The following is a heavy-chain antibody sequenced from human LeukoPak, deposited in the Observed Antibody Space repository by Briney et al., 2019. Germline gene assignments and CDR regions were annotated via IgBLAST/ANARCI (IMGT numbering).Heavy chain of an antibody. CDR1: GYTLTELS. V-gene: IGHV1-24*01. CDR3: ARYSSGWSSFDY. J-gene: IGHJ4*02. Sequence: ASVKVSCKVSGYTLTELSMHWVRQAPGKGLEWMGGFDPEDGETIYAQKFQGRVTMTEDTSTDTAYMELSSLRSEDTAVYYCARYSSGWSSFDYWGQGTLVTVSS. D-gene: IGHD6-19*01. CDR2: FDPEDGET.